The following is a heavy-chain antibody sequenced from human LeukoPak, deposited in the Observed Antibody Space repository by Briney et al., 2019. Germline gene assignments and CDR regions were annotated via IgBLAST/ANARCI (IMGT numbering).Heavy chain of an antibody. Sequence: GGSLRLSCAASGFTFSDYYMSWIRQAPGKELEWVSYISSSSSYTNYADSVKGRFTISRDNAKNSLYLQMNSLRAEDTAIYYCAKERSAVTTGLFDSWGQGTLVTVSS. CDR1: GFTFSDYY. V-gene: IGHV3-11*05. CDR3: AKERSAVTTGLFDS. D-gene: IGHD4-17*01. J-gene: IGHJ4*02. CDR2: ISSSSSYT.